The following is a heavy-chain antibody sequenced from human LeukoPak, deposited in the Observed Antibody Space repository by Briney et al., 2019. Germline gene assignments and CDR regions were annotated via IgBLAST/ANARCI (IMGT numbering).Heavy chain of an antibody. CDR2: IYYSGST. Sequence: SSETLSLTCTVSGGSVSSGSYYWSWIRQPPGKGLEWIGYIYYSGSTNYNPSLKSRVTISVDTSKNQFSPKLSSVTAADTAVYYCARHRSHCSGGSCYSGTYYFDYWGQGTLVTVSS. CDR1: GGSVSSGSYY. J-gene: IGHJ4*02. CDR3: ARHRSHCSGGSCYSGTYYFDY. V-gene: IGHV4-61*01. D-gene: IGHD2-15*01.